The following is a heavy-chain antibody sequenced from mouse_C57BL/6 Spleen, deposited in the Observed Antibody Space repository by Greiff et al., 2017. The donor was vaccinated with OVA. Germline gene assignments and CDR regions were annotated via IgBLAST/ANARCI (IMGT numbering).Heavy chain of an antibody. D-gene: IGHD1-1*01. CDR2: INPNNGGT. CDR1: GYTFTDYN. Sequence: EVQLQESGPELVKPGASVKMSCKASGYTFTDYNMHWVKQSHGKSLEWIGYINPNNGGTSYNQKFKGKATLTVNKSSSTAYMELRSLTSEDSAVYYCARDGGIYYYGSSFDYWGQGTTLTVSS. V-gene: IGHV1-22*01. CDR3: ARDGGIYYYGSSFDY. J-gene: IGHJ2*01.